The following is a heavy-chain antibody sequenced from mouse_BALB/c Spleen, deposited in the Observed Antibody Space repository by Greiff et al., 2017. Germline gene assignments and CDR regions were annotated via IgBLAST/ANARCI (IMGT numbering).Heavy chain of an antibody. J-gene: IGHJ2*01. D-gene: IGHD3-2*01. CDR2: IDPSDSET. V-gene: IGHV1S127*01. Sequence: QVQLQQSGPQLVRPGASVKISCKASGYSFTSYWMHWVKQRPGQGLEWIGMIDPSDSETRLNQKFKDKATLTVDKSSSTAYMQLSSPTSEDSAVYYCAREAVDSSGYYYLDYWGQGTTLTVSS. CDR3: AREAVDSSGYYYLDY. CDR1: GYSFTSYW.